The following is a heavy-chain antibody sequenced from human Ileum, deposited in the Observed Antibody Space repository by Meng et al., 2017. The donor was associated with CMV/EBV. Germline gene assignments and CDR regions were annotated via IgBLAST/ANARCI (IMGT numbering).Heavy chain of an antibody. CDR1: GGSFSGDY. V-gene: IGHV4-34*01. J-gene: IGHJ5*02. CDR3: ARGLRCSSTSCYRFDP. D-gene: IGHD2-2*01. CDR2: INHSGST. Sequence: YGGSFSGDYGSWIRQPPGKGLEWIGEINHSGSTNYTPSLKSRVTISVDTSKNQFSLKLSSVTAADTAVYYCARGLRCSSTSCYRFDPWGQGTLVTVSS.